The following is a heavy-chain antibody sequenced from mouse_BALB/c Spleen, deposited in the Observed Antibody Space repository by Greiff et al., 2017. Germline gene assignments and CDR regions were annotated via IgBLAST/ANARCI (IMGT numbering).Heavy chain of an antibody. CDR1: GFTFSSYG. CDR3: ARAHYYGYGFAY. Sequence: EVMLVESGGGLVQPGGSLKLSCAASGFTFSSYGMSWVRQTPDKRLELVATINSYGGRTYYPDIVKGRFTISRDNAKNTLYLQMSSLKSEDTAMYYCARAHYYGYGFAYWGQGTLVTVSA. V-gene: IGHV5-6-3*01. J-gene: IGHJ3*01. D-gene: IGHD1-2*01. CDR2: INSYGGRT.